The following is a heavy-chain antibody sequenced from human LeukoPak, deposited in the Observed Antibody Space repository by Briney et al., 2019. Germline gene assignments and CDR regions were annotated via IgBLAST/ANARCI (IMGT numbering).Heavy chain of an antibody. CDR3: AKDYGPKQLVFLDS. D-gene: IGHD6-13*01. V-gene: IGHV3-23*01. CDR2: ISGNGGTT. CDR1: GFTFSSYA. J-gene: IGHJ4*02. Sequence: GGSLRLSCAASGFTFSSYALGWVRQAPGKGLEWVSAISGNGGTTFYADSVKGRFTITRDNSKNTLYVQMNSLRGDDTAVYYCAKDYGPKQLVFLDSWGQGTLVTVSS.